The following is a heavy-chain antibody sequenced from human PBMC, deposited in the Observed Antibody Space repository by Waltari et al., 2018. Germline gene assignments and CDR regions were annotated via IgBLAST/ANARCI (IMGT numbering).Heavy chain of an antibody. D-gene: IGHD1-26*01. Sequence: QVQLVQSGSELKKPGASVKVSCKASGYTFTSYAMNWVRQAPGQGLEWMGWINTNTGNPTYAQGFTGRVGVSCDTAVSTAYLQISSLKAEDNAVDYCARGACGGSYYGPLGGYWGQGTLVTVSS. V-gene: IGHV7-4-1*02. CDR3: ARGACGGSYYGPLGGY. CDR1: GYTFTSYA. J-gene: IGHJ4*02. CDR2: INTNTGNP.